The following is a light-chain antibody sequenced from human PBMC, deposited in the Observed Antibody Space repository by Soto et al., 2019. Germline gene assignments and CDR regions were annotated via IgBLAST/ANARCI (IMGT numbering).Light chain of an antibody. V-gene: IGKV3-20*01. J-gene: IGKJ4*01. Sequence: EIVLTQSPGTLSLSPGERATLSCRASQSVSRSFLAWYQQKPGQAPMLLFFGASSTATGLPDRLSGSESGIDFTLTISRLEPEDLAVYYCQQYDTSPLTFGGGTKVEIK. CDR1: QSVSRSF. CDR3: QQYDTSPLT. CDR2: GAS.